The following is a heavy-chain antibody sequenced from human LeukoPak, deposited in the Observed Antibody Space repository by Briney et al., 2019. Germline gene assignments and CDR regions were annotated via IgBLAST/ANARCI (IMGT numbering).Heavy chain of an antibody. CDR1: GYTFTGYY. CDR3: ARVYRDSYYYPYNDAFDV. J-gene: IGHJ3*01. CDR2: INPGGGGT. Sequence: ASVKVSCKASGYTFTGYYIHWVRQAPGQGLEWMAIINPGGGGTTYAQKFLGRVTVTSDMSTSTLYMELNSLRSEDTAVYFCARVYRDSYYYPYNDAFDVWGQGTVVTVSS. V-gene: IGHV1-46*01. D-gene: IGHD3-10*01.